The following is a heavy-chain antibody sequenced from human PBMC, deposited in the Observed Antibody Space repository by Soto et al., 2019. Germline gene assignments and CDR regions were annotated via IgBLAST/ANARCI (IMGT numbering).Heavy chain of an antibody. D-gene: IGHD3-3*01. CDR1: GGSISSGGYY. Sequence: QVQLQESGPGLVKPSQTLSLTCTVSGGSISSGGYYWSWIRQHPGKGLEWIGYIYYSGSTYYNPSLRSRVTISVDTSKNQFSLKLSSVTAADTAVYYCARAHKDFWSGYYQGRFDYWGQGTLVTVSS. CDR3: ARAHKDFWSGYYQGRFDY. CDR2: IYYSGST. V-gene: IGHV4-31*03. J-gene: IGHJ4*02.